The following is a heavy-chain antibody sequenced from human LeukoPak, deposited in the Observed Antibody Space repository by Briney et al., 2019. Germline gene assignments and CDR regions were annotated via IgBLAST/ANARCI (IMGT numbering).Heavy chain of an antibody. CDR2: INKDGSEK. Sequence: PGGSLRLSCTASGLTFSNYWTTWVRQAPGKGLEWVATINKDGSEKHYVDSVRGRFTISRDNAKNSVFLQMNSLRVEDTAVYYCTNTLATSGYWGQGALVTVSS. CDR1: GLTFSNYW. D-gene: IGHD1-1*01. J-gene: IGHJ4*02. V-gene: IGHV3-7*01. CDR3: TNTLATSGY.